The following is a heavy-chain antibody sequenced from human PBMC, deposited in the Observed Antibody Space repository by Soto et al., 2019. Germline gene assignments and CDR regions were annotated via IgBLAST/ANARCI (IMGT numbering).Heavy chain of an antibody. V-gene: IGHV3-23*01. Sequence: GGSLRLSCAASGFTFSSYAMSWVRQAPGKGLEWVSAISGSGGSTYYADSVKGRFTISRDNSKNTLYLQMNSLRAEDTAVYYCASHPSIFGVVTSFDYWGQGTLVTVSS. CDR1: GFTFSSYA. CDR3: ASHPSIFGVVTSFDY. CDR2: ISGSGGST. J-gene: IGHJ4*02. D-gene: IGHD3-3*01.